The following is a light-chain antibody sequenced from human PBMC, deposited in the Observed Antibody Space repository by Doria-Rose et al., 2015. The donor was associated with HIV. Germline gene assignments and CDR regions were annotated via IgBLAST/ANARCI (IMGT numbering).Light chain of an antibody. Sequence: EIVLTQSPESLGMSLGERATLNCESNQSLLYTSKNYLAWYQQKPGQPPKLLIYWASTRQSGVPARFSGSGSGTDFTLTISSLEAEDVAVYYCQQYYDTPSFGPGTTVDIK. CDR3: QQYYDTPS. CDR1: QSLLYTSKNY. J-gene: IGKJ3*01. V-gene: IGKV4-1*01. CDR2: WAS.